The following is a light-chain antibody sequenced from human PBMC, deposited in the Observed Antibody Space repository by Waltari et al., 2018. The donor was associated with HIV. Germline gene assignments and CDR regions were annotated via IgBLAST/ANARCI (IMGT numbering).Light chain of an antibody. J-gene: IGLJ2*01. CDR2: KDN. Sequence: QAALTQPPPASGTPRQRVTISCSGGSANIGRNSVSWFQQVPGTAPKPLIYKDNQRPSGVPDRFSASKSGTSASLAISGLRSEDEADYYCAAWDVSLRGLVFGGGTKLTVL. CDR1: SANIGRNS. V-gene: IGLV1-47*01. CDR3: AAWDVSLRGLV.